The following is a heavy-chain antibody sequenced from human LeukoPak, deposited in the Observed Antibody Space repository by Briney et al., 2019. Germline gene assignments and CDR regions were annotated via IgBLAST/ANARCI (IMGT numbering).Heavy chain of an antibody. Sequence: GGSLRLSCAASGFTFSDYYMNWIRQAPGKGLEWVSYISNSGSKIFYADSVKGRFTISRDNAKNSLYLQMNSLRAEDTAVYYCARGFDYWGRGTLVTVS. J-gene: IGHJ4*02. CDR2: ISNSGSKI. CDR1: GFTFSDYY. V-gene: IGHV3-11*01. CDR3: ARGFDY.